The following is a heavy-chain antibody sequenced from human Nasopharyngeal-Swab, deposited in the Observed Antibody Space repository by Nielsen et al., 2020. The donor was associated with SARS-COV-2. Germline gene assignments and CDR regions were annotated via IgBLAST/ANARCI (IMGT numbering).Heavy chain of an antibody. CDR3: ARHHSWDDAWYFDY. D-gene: IGHD1-20*01. CDR1: GYSFTSYW. J-gene: IGHJ4*02. V-gene: IGHV5-51*01. Sequence: GESLKISCKGSGYSFTSYWIGWVRQMPGKGLEWMGIIYPGDSDTRYGPSFQGQVTISADKSNSTAYLQRNSLKASDTSMYYCARHHSWDDAWYFDYWGQGTLVTVSS. CDR2: IYPGDSDT.